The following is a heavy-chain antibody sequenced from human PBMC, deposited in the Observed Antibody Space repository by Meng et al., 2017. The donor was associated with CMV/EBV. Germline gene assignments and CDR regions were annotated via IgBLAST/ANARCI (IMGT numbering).Heavy chain of an antibody. CDR3: ARAATSIYYDFWSGYYISPFLSHYYYYGMDV. J-gene: IGHJ6*02. V-gene: IGHV1-8*03. CDR2: MNPNSGNT. Sequence: ASVKVSCKASGYTFTSYDTNWVRQATGQGLAWRGWMNPNSGNTGYAQKFQGRVTITRNTSISTAYMELSSLRSEDTAVYYCARAATSIYYDFWSGYYISPFLSHYYYYGMDVWGQGTTVTVSS. CDR1: GYTFTSYD. D-gene: IGHD3-3*01.